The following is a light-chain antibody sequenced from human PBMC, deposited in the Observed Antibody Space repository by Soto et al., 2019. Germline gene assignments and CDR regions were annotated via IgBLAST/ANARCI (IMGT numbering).Light chain of an antibody. CDR1: QGIRND. CDR2: AAS. Sequence: AIQMTQSPSSLSASVRDRVTITCRASQGIRNDLNWYEQKPGKARKLLSYAASSLQNGVPSKFSGSGSGKDFPLTLRHLQPEEFANYYCLPDYNCPRTFGQGTKVEIK. J-gene: IGKJ1*01. V-gene: IGKV1-6*01. CDR3: LPDYNCPRT.